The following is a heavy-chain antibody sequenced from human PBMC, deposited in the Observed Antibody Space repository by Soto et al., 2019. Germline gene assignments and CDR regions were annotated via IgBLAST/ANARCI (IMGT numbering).Heavy chain of an antibody. Sequence: QVQLQESGPGLVKPSETLSLTCIVSGGSISSYYWSWIRQPPGKGLEWIGYIYYSGSTNYNPSLKSRVTISVDTSKNQFSLKLSSVTAADTAVYYCASFPLDGSGSLDYWGQGTLVTVSS. D-gene: IGHD3-10*01. J-gene: IGHJ4*02. CDR2: IYYSGST. CDR3: ASFPLDGSGSLDY. V-gene: IGHV4-59*08. CDR1: GGSISSYY.